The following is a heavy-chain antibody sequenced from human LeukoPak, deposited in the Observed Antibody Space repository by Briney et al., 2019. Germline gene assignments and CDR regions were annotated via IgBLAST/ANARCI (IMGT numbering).Heavy chain of an antibody. D-gene: IGHD4-17*01. J-gene: IGHJ2*01. Sequence: GASVKVSCKASGYTFTSYYMHWVRQAPGQGLEWMGIINPSGGSTSYAQKFQGRVTMTTDTSTSTAYMELRSLRSDDTAVYYCARVPMTTVTRDVYWYFDLWGRGTLVTVSS. V-gene: IGHV1-46*01. CDR3: ARVPMTTVTRDVYWYFDL. CDR1: GYTFTSYY. CDR2: INPSGGST.